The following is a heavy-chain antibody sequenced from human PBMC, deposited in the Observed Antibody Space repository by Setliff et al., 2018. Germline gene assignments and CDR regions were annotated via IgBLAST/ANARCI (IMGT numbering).Heavy chain of an antibody. D-gene: IGHD4-17*01. Sequence: SETLSLTCTVSGGSISSGSYYWSWTRQHPGKGLEWIGYIYYSGSTYYNPSLKSRVTISVDTSKNQFSLKLSSVTAADTAVYYCARDPLTTNRRRAFDIWGQGTMVTVSS. CDR1: GGSISSGSYY. CDR2: IYYSGST. J-gene: IGHJ3*02. V-gene: IGHV4-31*03. CDR3: ARDPLTTNRRRAFDI.